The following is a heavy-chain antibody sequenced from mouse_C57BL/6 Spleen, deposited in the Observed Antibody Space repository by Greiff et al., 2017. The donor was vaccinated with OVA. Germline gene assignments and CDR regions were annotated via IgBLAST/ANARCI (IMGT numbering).Heavy chain of an antibody. CDR3: ASGRQLRLRYAMDY. Sequence: QVQLKESGPELVKPGASVKISCKASGYSFTSYYIHWVKQRPGQGLEWIGWIYPGSGNTKYNEKFKGKATLTADTSSSTAYMQLSSLTSEDSAVYYCASGRQLRLRYAMDYWGQGTSVTVSS. CDR1: GYSFTSYY. J-gene: IGHJ4*01. D-gene: IGHD3-2*02. V-gene: IGHV1-66*01. CDR2: IYPGSGNT.